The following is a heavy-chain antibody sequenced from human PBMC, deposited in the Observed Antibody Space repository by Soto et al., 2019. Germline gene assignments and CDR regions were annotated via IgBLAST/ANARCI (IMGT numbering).Heavy chain of an antibody. D-gene: IGHD3-10*01. V-gene: IGHV4-59*01. CDR1: GYSIASGYY. CDR3: ARSPNYYYYGFDV. CDR2: IYYSGST. Sequence: PSETLSLTCAVSGYSIASGYYWSWLRQSPGKRLEWIAYIYYSGSTNYNPSLKSRATISVDTSKSQVSLTLTSMTAADAALYYCARSPNYYYYGFDVWGQGTAVTVSS. J-gene: IGHJ6*02.